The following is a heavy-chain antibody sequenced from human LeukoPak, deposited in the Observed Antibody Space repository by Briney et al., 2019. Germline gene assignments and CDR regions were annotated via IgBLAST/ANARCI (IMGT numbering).Heavy chain of an antibody. CDR3: ARDRGYSTFDY. CDR1: AFTFSNYW. Sequence: GSLRLSCAASAFTFSNYWMSWVRQAPGKGLEWVANIKEDGSEINYVDSVKGRFTISRDNAKNSLYLQMNSLRVDDTAVYYCARDRGYSTFDYWGQGTLVTVSS. D-gene: IGHD4-23*01. V-gene: IGHV3-7*01. J-gene: IGHJ4*02. CDR2: IKEDGSEI.